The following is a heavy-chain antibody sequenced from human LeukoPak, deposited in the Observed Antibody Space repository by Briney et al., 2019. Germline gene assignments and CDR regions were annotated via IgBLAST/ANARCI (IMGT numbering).Heavy chain of an antibody. V-gene: IGHV4-39*01. Sequence: SETLSLTCTVSGGAISGSSYYWGSIRQPPGKGLEWIGSIYYSGSTYYNPSLKSRVTISVDTSKNQFSLKLSSVTAADTAVYYCARLKAIFGVVITRFDYCGQGTLVTVSS. J-gene: IGHJ4*02. CDR1: GGAISGSSYY. CDR3: ARLKAIFGVVITRFDY. CDR2: IYYSGST. D-gene: IGHD3-3*01.